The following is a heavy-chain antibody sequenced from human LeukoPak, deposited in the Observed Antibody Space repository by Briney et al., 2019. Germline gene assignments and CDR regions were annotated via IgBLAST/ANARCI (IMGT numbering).Heavy chain of an antibody. D-gene: IGHD3-22*01. CDR3: AKDKVSSGYLGYYYYGMDV. J-gene: IGHJ6*02. CDR1: GFTFSSYA. V-gene: IGHV3-23*01. Sequence: GGSLRLSCAASGFTFSSYAMSWVRQAPGKGLEWVLAISGSGGSTYYADSVKGRFTISRDNSKNTLYLQMNSLRAEDTAVYYCAKDKVSSGYLGYYYYGMDVWGQGTTVTVSS. CDR2: ISGSGGST.